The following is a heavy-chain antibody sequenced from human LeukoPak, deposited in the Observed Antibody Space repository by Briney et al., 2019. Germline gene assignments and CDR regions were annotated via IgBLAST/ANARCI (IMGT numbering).Heavy chain of an antibody. J-gene: IGHJ5*02. CDR3: ARADNWNYFTYNWFDP. D-gene: IGHD1-7*01. Sequence: ASVKVSCKASGYTFTSYDINWVRQAPGQGLEWMGWINPNSGGTNYAQKFQGRVTMTRDTSISTAYMELSRLRSDDTAVYYCARADNWNYFTYNWFDPWGQGTLVTVSS. V-gene: IGHV1-2*02. CDR1: GYTFTSYD. CDR2: INPNSGGT.